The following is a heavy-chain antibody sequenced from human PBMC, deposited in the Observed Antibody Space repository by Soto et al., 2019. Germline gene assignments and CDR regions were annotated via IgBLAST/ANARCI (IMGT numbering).Heavy chain of an antibody. D-gene: IGHD6-19*01. Sequence: GGSLRLSCVASGFTFSTDSMNWVRQAPGKGLERVAHISTSGATRYYADYVKGRFTISRDNAKTSLYLQMESLRNEDTAVYYCARFFGSGFDYWGQGTLVTVSS. V-gene: IGHV3-48*02. CDR3: ARFFGSGFDY. J-gene: IGHJ4*02. CDR1: GFTFSTDS. CDR2: ISTSGATR.